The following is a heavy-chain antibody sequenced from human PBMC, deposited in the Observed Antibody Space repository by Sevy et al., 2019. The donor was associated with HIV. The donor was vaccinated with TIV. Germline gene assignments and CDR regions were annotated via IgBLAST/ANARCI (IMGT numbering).Heavy chain of an antibody. D-gene: IGHD3-3*01. Sequence: RGYLRLSCAASGFTVSSSYMTWVRQPPGKGLERVSVIYSGGSTYYAESVKGRFTISRDDSKNTLYLQMNNLRADDTAVYYCARGRGVFGAVAINWFDPWGQGALVNVSS. J-gene: IGHJ5*02. CDR2: IYSGGST. CDR1: GFTVSSSY. CDR3: ARGRGVFGAVAINWFDP. V-gene: IGHV3-53*01.